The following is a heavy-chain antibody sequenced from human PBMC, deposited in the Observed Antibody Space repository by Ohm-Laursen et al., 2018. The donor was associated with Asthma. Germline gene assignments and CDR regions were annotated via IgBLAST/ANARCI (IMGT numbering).Heavy chain of an antibody. CDR2: ISYDGSNK. J-gene: IGHJ3*02. CDR3: AKGEGGAFDI. CDR1: GFTFSSYG. Sequence: SLRLSCAASGFTFSSYGMHWVRQAPGKGLEWVAVISYDGSNKYYADSVKGRFTISRDNSKNTLYLQMNSLRAEDTAVYYCAKGEGGAFDIWGQGTMVTVSS. V-gene: IGHV3-30*18.